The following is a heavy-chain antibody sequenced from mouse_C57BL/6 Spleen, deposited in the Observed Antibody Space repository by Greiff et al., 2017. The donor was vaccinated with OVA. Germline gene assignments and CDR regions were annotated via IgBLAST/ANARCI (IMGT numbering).Heavy chain of an antibody. D-gene: IGHD3-1*01. Sequence: VQLVESGAELARPGASVKMSCKASGYTFTSYTMHWVKQRPGQGLEWIGYINPSSGYTKYNQKFKDKATLTAAKSSSTAYMQLSSLTSEDSAVYYCARSGAGTEAMDYWGQGTSVTVSS. CDR2: INPSSGYT. CDR1: GYTFTSYT. V-gene: IGHV1-4*01. CDR3: ARSGAGTEAMDY. J-gene: IGHJ4*01.